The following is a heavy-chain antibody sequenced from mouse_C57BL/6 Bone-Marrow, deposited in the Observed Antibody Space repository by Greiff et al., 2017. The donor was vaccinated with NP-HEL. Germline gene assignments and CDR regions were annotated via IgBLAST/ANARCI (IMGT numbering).Heavy chain of an antibody. D-gene: IGHD2-4*01. CDR1: GFTFSSYG. V-gene: IGHV5-6*01. CDR2: ISSGGSYT. J-gene: IGHJ3*01. CDR3: ASPYDYDVAWFAY. Sequence: EVKLVESGGDLVKPGGSLKLSCAASGFTFSSYGMSWVRQTPDKRLEWVATISSGGSYTYYPDSLQGRFTISRDTAKNTLYLQMSSLKSEDTAMYYGASPYDYDVAWFAYWGQGTLVTVSA.